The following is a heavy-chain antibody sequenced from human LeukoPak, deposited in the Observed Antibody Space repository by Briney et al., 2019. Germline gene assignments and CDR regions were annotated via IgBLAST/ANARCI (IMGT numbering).Heavy chain of an antibody. D-gene: IGHD5-12*01. Sequence: GASVKVSCKASGYTFTGYYMHWVRQAPGQGLEWMGWINPNSGDTNYAQKFQGRVTMTRDTSISTAYMELNRLRSDDTAVYYCARDLLGGYSPYYFDYWGQGTLVTVSS. CDR2: INPNSGDT. CDR1: GYTFTGYY. CDR3: ARDLLGGYSPYYFDY. J-gene: IGHJ4*02. V-gene: IGHV1-2*02.